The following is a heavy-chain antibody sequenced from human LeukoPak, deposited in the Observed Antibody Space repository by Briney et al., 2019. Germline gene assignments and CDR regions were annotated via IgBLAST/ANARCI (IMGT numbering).Heavy chain of an antibody. Sequence: PSETLSLTCTVSGGSISNYYWSWIRQPPGKGLEWIGYISYSGSTNYNPSPRSRVAISEDTSRNQFSLRLNSVTAADTAVYYCARHIPVIWSSGYYYGMDVWGQGTTVTVSS. CDR3: ARHIPVIWSSGYYYGMDV. CDR1: GGSISNYY. D-gene: IGHD3-3*01. CDR2: ISYSGST. J-gene: IGHJ6*02. V-gene: IGHV4-59*08.